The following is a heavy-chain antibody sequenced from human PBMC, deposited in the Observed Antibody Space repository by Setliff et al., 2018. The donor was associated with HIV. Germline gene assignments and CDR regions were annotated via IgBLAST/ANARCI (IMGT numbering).Heavy chain of an antibody. CDR3: ATDRVLPSAIRGGWLDP. CDR1: GFIFGDYY. V-gene: IGHV1-69-2*01. Sequence: ASVKVSCKGSGFIFGDYYMHWVQLAPGKGLEWMGRVDPEDGETIYAENFQGRLTITADTSTDTTYMELSGLRADDTAIYYCATDRVLPSAIRGGWLDPWGQGTLVTVS. J-gene: IGHJ5*02. D-gene: IGHD2-2*02. CDR2: VDPEDGET.